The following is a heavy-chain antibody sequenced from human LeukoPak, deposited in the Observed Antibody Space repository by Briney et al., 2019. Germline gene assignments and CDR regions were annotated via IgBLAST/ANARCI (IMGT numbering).Heavy chain of an antibody. Sequence: GASVKVPCKASAYTLTRYGINWVRLAPGQGLEWMGWISAYNDNTNNMQKFKGRITLTADTSTNTAYLELRSLRSDDTAVYYCSVYNWNDNWFDPWGQGTLVTVSS. D-gene: IGHD1-1*01. CDR3: SVYNWNDNWFDP. J-gene: IGHJ5*02. V-gene: IGHV1-18*01. CDR1: AYTLTRYG. CDR2: ISAYNDNT.